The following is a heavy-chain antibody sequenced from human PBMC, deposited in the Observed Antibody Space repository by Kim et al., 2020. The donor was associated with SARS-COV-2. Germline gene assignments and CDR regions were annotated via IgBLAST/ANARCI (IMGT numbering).Heavy chain of an antibody. CDR3: AKDLWPDYGDYVVPWDY. CDR2: ISGSGGST. D-gene: IGHD4-17*01. J-gene: IGHJ4*02. V-gene: IGHV3-23*01. CDR1: GFTFSSYA. Sequence: GGSLRLSCAASGFTFSSYAMSWVRQAPGKGLEWVSAISGSGGSTYYADSVKGRFTISRDNSKNTLYLQMNSLRAEDTAVYYCAKDLWPDYGDYVVPWDYWGQGTLVTVSS.